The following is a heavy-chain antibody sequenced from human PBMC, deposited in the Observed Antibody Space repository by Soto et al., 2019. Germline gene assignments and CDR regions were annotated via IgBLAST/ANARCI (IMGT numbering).Heavy chain of an antibody. V-gene: IGHV1-69*06. J-gene: IGHJ6*02. D-gene: IGHD2-2*01. CDR1: GGTFSSYA. CDR2: TFPMFGKA. CDR3: ATVDISTWIDGMDV. Sequence: GASVKVPCKASGGTFSSYAISWLRQAPGQGLEWMGGTFPMFGKANYAQKFQGRVTISADKSTSTAYMELSSLRSEDTAVYYCATVDISTWIDGMDVWGQGTTVTVSS.